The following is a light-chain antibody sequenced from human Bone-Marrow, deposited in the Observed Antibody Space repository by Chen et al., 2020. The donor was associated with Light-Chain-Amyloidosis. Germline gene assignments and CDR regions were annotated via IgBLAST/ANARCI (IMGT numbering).Light chain of an antibody. Sequence: SARPPLCPVSGSPGQPSTISCTGTSSDIGDYNYVSWSAQFPGRAPKLMIYEVSNRPSGVSTRFSGSKSGNTASLTISGLQAEDEADYYCSSYTSSNTYVFGTGTKVTVL. J-gene: IGLJ1*01. CDR2: EVS. CDR1: SSDIGDYNY. CDR3: SSYTSSNTYV. V-gene: IGLV2-14*01.